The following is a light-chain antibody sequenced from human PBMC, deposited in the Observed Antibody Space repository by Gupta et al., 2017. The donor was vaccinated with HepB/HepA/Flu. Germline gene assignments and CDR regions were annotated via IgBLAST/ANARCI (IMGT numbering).Light chain of an antibody. CDR2: AAS. J-gene: IGKJ3*01. V-gene: IGKV1-39*01. CDR1: QSISSY. Sequence: DIQMTQSPSSLSASVGDRVTITCRASQSISSYLNWYQQKPGKAPKLLIYAASSWQSGVPSRFSGSGYGTDFTLTISSRQPEDFATYYCQQSDSTLPFTFGHGTKVDIK. CDR3: QQSDSTLPFT.